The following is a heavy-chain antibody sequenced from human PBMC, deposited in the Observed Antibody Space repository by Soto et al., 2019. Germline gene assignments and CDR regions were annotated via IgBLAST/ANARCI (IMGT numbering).Heavy chain of an antibody. D-gene: IGHD4-17*01. V-gene: IGHV3-30*01. CDR2: ISYDGNNK. J-gene: IGHJ4*02. CDR1: RFIFSNFA. Sequence: QVQLVESGGGVVQPGRSLRLSCVASRFIFSNFAMHWVRQAPGKGLEWVAFISYDGNNKYYADSVKGRFTISRDNFKNTLYLQMDSLRAEDTAMYYCAKDHLETTVTTPSYWGQGTLVTVSS. CDR3: AKDHLETTVTTPSY.